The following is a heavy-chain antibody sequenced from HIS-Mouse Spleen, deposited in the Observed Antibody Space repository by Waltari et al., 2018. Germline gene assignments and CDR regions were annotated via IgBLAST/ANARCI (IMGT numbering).Heavy chain of an antibody. CDR3: ARHYYYGSGSYYFDY. V-gene: IGHV3-53*02. CDR1: GFTVSSNY. J-gene: IGHJ4*02. D-gene: IGHD3-10*01. Sequence: EVQLVETGGGLIQPGGSLRLSCAASGFTVSSNYMSWVRQAPGKGLEWVSVIYSVGSTYYADSVKGRFTISRDNSKNTLYLQMNSLRAEDTAVYYCARHYYYGSGSYYFDYWGQGTLVTVSS. CDR2: IYSVGST.